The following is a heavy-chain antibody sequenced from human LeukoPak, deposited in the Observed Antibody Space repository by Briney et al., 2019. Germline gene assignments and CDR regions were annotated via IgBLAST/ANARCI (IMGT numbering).Heavy chain of an antibody. V-gene: IGHV1-8*01. CDR2: MNPNSGNT. CDR3: ARLKLLWFGFDP. CDR1: GYTFTSDD. Sequence: ASVKVSCKASGYTFTSDDINWVRQATGQGLEWMGWMNPNSGNTGYAQKFQGRVTMTRNTSISTAYMELSSLRSEDTAVYYCARLKLLWFGFDPWGQGTLVTVSS. J-gene: IGHJ5*02. D-gene: IGHD3-10*01.